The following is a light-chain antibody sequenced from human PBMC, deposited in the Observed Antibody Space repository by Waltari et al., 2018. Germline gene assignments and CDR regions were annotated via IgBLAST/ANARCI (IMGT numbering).Light chain of an antibody. J-gene: IGKJ4*01. CDR2: GTS. V-gene: IGKV3-20*01. CDR1: QTVSTIS. CDR3: QQYGDSPGG. Sequence: ELVLTQSPDTLSLSPGERATLSCRASQTVSTISLAWYQQKAGQAPRLLIYGTSNRATGIPDRFSGSGSGTAFTLTISRLEPEDFAMYYCQQYGDSPGGFGGGTKVEIK.